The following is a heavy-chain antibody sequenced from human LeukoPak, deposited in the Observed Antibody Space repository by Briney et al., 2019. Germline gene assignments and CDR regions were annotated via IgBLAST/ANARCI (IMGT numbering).Heavy chain of an antibody. V-gene: IGHV4-34*01. Sequence: SETLSLTCAVYGGSFSGYYWSWIRQPPGKGLEWIEEVNHGGGTNYNPYLKSRVTISVDTSKNQFSLKLSSVTAADSAVYYCARGGGFSVVGFDPWGQGTLVTVSS. CDR1: GGSFSGYY. D-gene: IGHD2-21*01. CDR2: VNHGGGT. CDR3: ARGGGFSVVGFDP. J-gene: IGHJ5*02.